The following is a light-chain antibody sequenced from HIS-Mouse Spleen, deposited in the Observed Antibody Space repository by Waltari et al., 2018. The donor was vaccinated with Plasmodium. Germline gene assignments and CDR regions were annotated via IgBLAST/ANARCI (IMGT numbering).Light chain of an antibody. J-gene: IGLJ3*02. V-gene: IGLV3-10*01. Sequence: SYELTQPPSVSVSPGQTARITCSGDALPKKYAYWYQQKSGQAPVLVIYEDSERPSGIPGRFSGSSSGTMGTLTISGAQVEDEADYYCYSTDSSGNHRVFGGGTKLTVL. CDR2: EDS. CDR1: ALPKKY. CDR3: YSTDSSGNHRV.